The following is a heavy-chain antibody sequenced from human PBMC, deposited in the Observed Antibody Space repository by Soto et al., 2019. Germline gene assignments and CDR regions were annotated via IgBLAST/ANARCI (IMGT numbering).Heavy chain of an antibody. J-gene: IGHJ6*03. CDR1: GFTFSSYA. CDR3: AREKGSGSYYSHYNYYYYMDV. CDR2: ISSNGGST. V-gene: IGHV3-64*01. D-gene: IGHD3-10*01. Sequence: GGSLRLSCAASGFTFSSYAMHWVRQAPGKGLEYVSAISSNGGSTYYANSVKGRFTISRDNSKNTLYLQMGSLRAEDMAVYYCAREKGSGSYYSHYNYYYYMDVWGKGTTVTVSS.